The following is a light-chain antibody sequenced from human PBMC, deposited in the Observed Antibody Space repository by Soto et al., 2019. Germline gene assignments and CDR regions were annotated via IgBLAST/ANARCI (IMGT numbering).Light chain of an antibody. V-gene: IGKV3-20*01. CDR1: QSVANNY. J-gene: IGKJ4*01. CDR2: DAS. Sequence: EIVLTQSPGTLSLSPGERATLSCRASQSVANNYLAWYQQKPGQAPRFLMYDASSRATGIPDRFSDSGSGTDFTLTISRLEPVDFAVYYCEQYGSTPLTFGGGTKVEIK. CDR3: EQYGSTPLT.